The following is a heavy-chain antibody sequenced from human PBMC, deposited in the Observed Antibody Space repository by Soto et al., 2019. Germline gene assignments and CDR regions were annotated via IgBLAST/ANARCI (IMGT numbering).Heavy chain of an antibody. V-gene: IGHV4-39*01. Sequence: PSETLSLTCTVSGDSIASSNFYWAWIRQSPGKGLEWIGSFCFSRDTYYNPSLKSRVTISADTSKNQFSLKLSSVTAADTAVYYCARLYGLDAFDFWGQGTMVTVSS. CDR2: FCFSRDT. CDR1: GDSIASSNFY. CDR3: ARLYGLDAFDF. J-gene: IGHJ3*01. D-gene: IGHD3-16*02.